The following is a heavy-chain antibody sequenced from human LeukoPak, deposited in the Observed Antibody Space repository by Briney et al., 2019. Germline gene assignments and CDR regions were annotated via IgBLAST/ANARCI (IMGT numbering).Heavy chain of an antibody. CDR2: ISAYNGNT. V-gene: IGHV1-18*01. Sequence: ASVKVSCKASGYTFTSYGISWVRQAPGQGLEWMGWISAYNGNTNYAQKLQGRVTMTTDTSTSTAYMELRSLRSDDTAVYYCAREGGNWNDEIPFDYWGQGTLVTVSS. CDR3: AREGGNWNDEIPFDY. CDR1: GYTFTSYG. J-gene: IGHJ4*02. D-gene: IGHD1-20*01.